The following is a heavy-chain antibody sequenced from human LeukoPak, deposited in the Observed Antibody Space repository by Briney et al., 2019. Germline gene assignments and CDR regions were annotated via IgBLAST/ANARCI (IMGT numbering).Heavy chain of an antibody. CDR2: ISYTGST. Sequence: SETLSLTCTVYGGSISGYYWSWIRQPPGKGLEWIGYISYTGSTNYNPSLKSRVTISVDTSKNQFSLKLSSVTAADTAVYHCARHSGRGYDSPFDYWGQGTLVTVSS. CDR3: ARHSGRGYDSPFDY. J-gene: IGHJ4*02. V-gene: IGHV4-59*01. D-gene: IGHD5-12*01. CDR1: GGSISGYY.